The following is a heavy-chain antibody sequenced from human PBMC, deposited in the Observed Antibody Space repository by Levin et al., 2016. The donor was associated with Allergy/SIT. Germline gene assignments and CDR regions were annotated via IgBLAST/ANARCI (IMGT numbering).Heavy chain of an antibody. CDR1: GGSFSGYY. J-gene: IGHJ6*02. Sequence: SETLSLTCAVYGGSFSGYYWSWIRQPPGKGLEWIGEINHSGSTNYNPSLKSRVTISVDTSKNQFSLKLSSVTAADTAVYYCARGFRGGWYLYGMDVWGQGTTVTVSS. CDR3: ARGFRGGWYLYGMDV. V-gene: IGHV4-34*01. CDR2: INHSGST. D-gene: IGHD6-19*01.